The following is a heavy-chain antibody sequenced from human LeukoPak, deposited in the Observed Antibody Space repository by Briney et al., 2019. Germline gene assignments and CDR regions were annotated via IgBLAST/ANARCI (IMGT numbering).Heavy chain of an antibody. Sequence: GSLRLSCAASGFTFSSYWMSWVRQAPGKGPEVVANIKQDGSEKYYVDSVKGRFTISRDNAKNSLYLQMNSLRAEDTAVDYCARDKGVVTTNFDYWRQGTLVTVSS. V-gene: IGHV3-7*01. D-gene: IGHD3-3*01. CDR2: IKQDGSEK. CDR3: ARDKGVVTTNFDY. CDR1: GFTFSSYW. J-gene: IGHJ4*02.